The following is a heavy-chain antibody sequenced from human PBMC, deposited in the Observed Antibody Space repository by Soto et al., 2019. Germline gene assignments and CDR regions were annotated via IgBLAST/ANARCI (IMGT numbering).Heavy chain of an antibody. CDR3: AKDRRAGGTPAFYFDF. Sequence: WGSLRLSCAASGFTFSGYSLNWVRQAPGKGLEWVSTISSSSTYKYYADSVKGRFTISRDNAKNSLYLQLNSLRAEDTAVYYCAKDRRAGGTPAFYFDFWGQGAQVTVSS. CDR2: ISSSSTYK. CDR1: GFTFSGYS. D-gene: IGHD3-16*01. J-gene: IGHJ4*02. V-gene: IGHV3-21*01.